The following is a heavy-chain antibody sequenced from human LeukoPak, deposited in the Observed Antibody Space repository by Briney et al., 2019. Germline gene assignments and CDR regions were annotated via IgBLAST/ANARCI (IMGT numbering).Heavy chain of an antibody. CDR2: INYSGRT. Sequence: SETLSLTCSVSGYSIRSGYQWGWIRQAPGKGLEWIGSINYSGRTYDNPSLKSRVTISIDTSKNQIFLRLRSTTAADTAHYYCARAEINDYNRYWGQGILVIVSS. D-gene: IGHD4-11*01. CDR1: GYSIRSGYQ. V-gene: IGHV4-38-2*01. J-gene: IGHJ4*02. CDR3: ARAEINDYNRY.